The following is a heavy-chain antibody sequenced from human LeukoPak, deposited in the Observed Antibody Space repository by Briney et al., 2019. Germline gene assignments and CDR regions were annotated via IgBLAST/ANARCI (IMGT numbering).Heavy chain of an antibody. CDR1: GVTLSPYG. J-gene: IGHJ5*02. CDR3: AKEGTPQVSTWYDL. V-gene: IGHV3-30*18. Sequence: GGSLRLSCAASGVTLSPYGMQWVRQAPRKGLEWVAVISYEGGTQHYADSVKGRFIISRDNPRHTLYLQMNILRTEDTAVYYCAKEGTPQVSTWYDLWGQGTQVIVSS. D-gene: IGHD3-10*01. CDR2: ISYEGGTQ.